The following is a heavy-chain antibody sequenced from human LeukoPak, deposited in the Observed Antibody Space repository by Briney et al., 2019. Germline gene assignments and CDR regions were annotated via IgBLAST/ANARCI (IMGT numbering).Heavy chain of an antibody. CDR2: IYYSGST. J-gene: IGHJ6*02. D-gene: IGHD3-9*01. CDR3: AREVRYYDILTGYYYYYGMDV. V-gene: IGHV4-59*01. CDR1: GGSISSYY. Sequence: PSETLSLTCTVSGGSISSYYWSWIRQPPGKGLEWIGYIYYSGSTNYNPFLKSRVTISVDTSKNQFSLKLSSVTAADTAVYYCAREVRYYDILTGYYYYYGMDVWGQGTTVTVSS.